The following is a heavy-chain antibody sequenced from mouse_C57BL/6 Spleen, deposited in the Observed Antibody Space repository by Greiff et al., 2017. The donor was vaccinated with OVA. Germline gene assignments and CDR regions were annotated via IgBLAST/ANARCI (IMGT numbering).Heavy chain of an antibody. CDR2: IDPSDSYT. CDR1: GYTFTSYW. V-gene: IGHV1-69*01. D-gene: IGHD1-1*01. CDR3: ARYYYGRSYWYFDV. J-gene: IGHJ1*03. Sequence: QVQLKQPGAELVMPGASVKLSCKASGYTFTSYWMHWVKQRPGQGLEWIGEIDPSDSYTNYNQKFKGKSTLTVDKSSSTAYMQLSSLTSEDSAVYYCARYYYGRSYWYFDVWGTGTTVTVSS.